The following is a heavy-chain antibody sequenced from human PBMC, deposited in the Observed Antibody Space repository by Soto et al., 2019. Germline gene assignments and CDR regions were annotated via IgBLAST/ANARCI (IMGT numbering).Heavy chain of an antibody. D-gene: IGHD6-6*01. J-gene: IGHJ6*02. CDR2: INNDGSST. V-gene: IGHV3-74*01. Sequence: GGSLRLSCAASGFTFSSYWMHWVRQAPGKGLVWVSHINNDGSSTNYADSVKGRFTISRDNAKNMLYLQMNSLRAEDTAVYYCARVARSRSSEGSLYVYYYYYGMDVWGQGTTVTAP. CDR1: GFTFSSYW. CDR3: ARVARSRSSEGSLYVYYYYYGMDV.